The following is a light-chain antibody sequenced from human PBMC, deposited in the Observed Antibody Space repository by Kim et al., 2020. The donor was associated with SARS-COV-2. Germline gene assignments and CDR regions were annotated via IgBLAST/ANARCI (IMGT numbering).Light chain of an antibody. J-gene: IGLJ2*01. CDR2: QDS. CDR3: QAWDSSTPVV. Sequence: SYELTQPPSVSVSPGQTASITCSVDKLGDKYACWYQQKPGQSPVLVIYQDSKRPSGIPERFSGSNSGNTATLTISGTQAMDEADYYCQAWDSSTPVVFGGGTQLTVL. CDR1: KLGDKY. V-gene: IGLV3-1*01.